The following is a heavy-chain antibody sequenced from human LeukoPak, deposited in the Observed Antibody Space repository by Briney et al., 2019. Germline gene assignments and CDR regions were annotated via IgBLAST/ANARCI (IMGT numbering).Heavy chain of an antibody. J-gene: IGHJ6*02. V-gene: IGHV3-23*01. Sequence: GGSLRLSCAASGFTFSSYAMSWVRQAPGKGLEWVSAISGSGGSTYYADSVKGRFTISRDNSKNTLYLQMNSLRAEDTAVYHCARDTNSGSHYYGMDVWGQGTTVTVSS. CDR2: ISGSGGST. CDR3: ARDTNSGSHYYGMDV. CDR1: GFTFSSYA. D-gene: IGHD1-26*01.